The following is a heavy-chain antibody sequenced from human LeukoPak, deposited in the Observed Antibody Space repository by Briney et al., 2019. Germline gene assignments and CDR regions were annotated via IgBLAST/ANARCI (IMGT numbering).Heavy chain of an antibody. Sequence: SETLSLTCTVSGGSISSYYWSWIRQPPGKGLEWIGYIYYSGSTNYNPSLKSRVTISVDTSKNQFSLKLSSVTAADTAVYYCAXXXXXYGPENYYYYYMDVWGKGTTVTVSS. CDR3: AXXXXXYGPENYYYYYMDV. D-gene: IGHD5-18*01. CDR1: GGSISSYY. CDR2: IYYSGST. J-gene: IGHJ6*03. V-gene: IGHV4-59*01.